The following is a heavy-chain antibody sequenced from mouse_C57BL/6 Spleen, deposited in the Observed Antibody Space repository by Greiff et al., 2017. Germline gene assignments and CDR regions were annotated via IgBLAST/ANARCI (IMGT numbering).Heavy chain of an antibody. CDR1: GYTFTGYW. CDR3: ARDDYDEGAWFAY. J-gene: IGHJ3*01. CDR2: ILPGSGST. V-gene: IGHV1-9*01. D-gene: IGHD2-4*01. Sequence: VQLVESGAELMKPGASVKLSCKATGYTFTGYWIEWVKQRPGHGLEWIGEILPGSGSTNYNGKFKGKATLTADKSSSTAYMQLSSLTSEDSAVYFCARDDYDEGAWFAYWGQGTLVTVSA.